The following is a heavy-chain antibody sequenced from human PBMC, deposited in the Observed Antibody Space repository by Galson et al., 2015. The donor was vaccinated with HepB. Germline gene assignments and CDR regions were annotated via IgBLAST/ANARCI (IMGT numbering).Heavy chain of an antibody. CDR1: GFSFSDYH. D-gene: IGHD7-27*01. Sequence: SLRLSCAASGFSFSDYHVSWIRQAPGKGLEWVSYITSSGSTIYYADSVKGRFTISRDNAKNSLFLQMNSLRAEDTAVYYCAGGSLGSLRLGIDYWGQGTLVTVSS. CDR3: AGGSLGSLRLGIDY. J-gene: IGHJ4*02. CDR2: ITSSGSTI. V-gene: IGHV3-11*01.